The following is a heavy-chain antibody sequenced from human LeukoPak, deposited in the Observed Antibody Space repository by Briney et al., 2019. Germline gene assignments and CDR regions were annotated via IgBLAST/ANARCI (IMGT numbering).Heavy chain of an antibody. CDR1: GGSISSYY. V-gene: IGHV4-59*01. CDR2: IYYSGST. Sequence: SETLSLTCTVSGGSISSYYWSWIRQPPGKGLEWIGYIYYSGSTNYNPSLKSRVTISVDTSKSQFSLKLSSVTAADTAVYYCAREQKGYSSSSGYYYYMDVWGKGTTVTVSS. CDR3: AREQKGYSSSSGYYYYMDV. D-gene: IGHD6-6*01. J-gene: IGHJ6*03.